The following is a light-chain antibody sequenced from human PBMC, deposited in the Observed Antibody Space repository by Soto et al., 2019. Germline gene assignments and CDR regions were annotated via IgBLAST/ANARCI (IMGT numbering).Light chain of an antibody. CDR2: QVT. CDR1: SSDVGGYNY. CDR3: SSYTSSSTDVV. J-gene: IGLJ2*01. V-gene: IGLV2-14*01. Sequence: QSALTQPASVSGSPGQSITISCTGTSSDVGGYNYVSWYQHHPGKAPKLMIYQVTNRPSGVSNRFSGGKSGNTASLTISGLQDEDEADYYCSSYTSSSTDVVFGGGTKLTVL.